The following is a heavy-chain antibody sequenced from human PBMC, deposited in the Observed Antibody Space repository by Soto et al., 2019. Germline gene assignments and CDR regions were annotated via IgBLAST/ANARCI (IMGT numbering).Heavy chain of an antibody. CDR3: AKDADTAMVRAGEFDY. CDR1: GFTFSSYG. Sequence: SLRLSCAASGFTFSSYGMHWVRQAPGKGLEWVAVISYDGSNKYYADSVKGRFTISRDNSKNTLYLQMNSLRAEDTAVYYCAKDADTAMVRAGEFDYWGQGTLVTVSS. CDR2: ISYDGSNK. J-gene: IGHJ4*02. V-gene: IGHV3-30*18. D-gene: IGHD5-18*01.